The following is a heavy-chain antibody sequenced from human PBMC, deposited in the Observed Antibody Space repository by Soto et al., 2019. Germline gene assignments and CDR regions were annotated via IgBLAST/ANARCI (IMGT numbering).Heavy chain of an antibody. Sequence: GGSLRLSCAASGFTFSSYAMHWVRQAPGKGLEWVAVISYDGSNKYYADSVKGRFTISRDNSKNTLYLQMNSLRAEDTAVYYCARDNYEQWLEWGYYYYYYGMDVWGQGTTVTVSS. V-gene: IGHV3-30-3*01. CDR2: ISYDGSNK. J-gene: IGHJ6*02. D-gene: IGHD6-19*01. CDR3: ARDNYEQWLEWGYYYYYYGMDV. CDR1: GFTFSSYA.